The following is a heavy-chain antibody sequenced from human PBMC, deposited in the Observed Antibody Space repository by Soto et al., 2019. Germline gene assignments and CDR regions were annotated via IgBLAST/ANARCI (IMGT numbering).Heavy chain of an antibody. CDR3: AKGPAIVLVPAAMNYYYGMDV. Sequence: QVQLVESGGGVVQPWRSLRLSCAASGFTFSSYGMHWVRQAPGKGLEWVAVISYDGSNKYYADSVKGRFTISRDNSKTTLYLQMNSLRAEDTAVYYCAKGPAIVLVPAAMNYYYGMDVWGQGTTVTVSS. J-gene: IGHJ6*02. CDR1: GFTFSSYG. D-gene: IGHD2-2*01. V-gene: IGHV3-30*18. CDR2: ISYDGSNK.